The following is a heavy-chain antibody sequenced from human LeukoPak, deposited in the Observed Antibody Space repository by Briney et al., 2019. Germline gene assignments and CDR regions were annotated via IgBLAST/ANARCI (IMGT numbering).Heavy chain of an antibody. CDR3: ARALSVVTSCFDY. V-gene: IGHV4-39*01. CDR1: GGSISSTSYY. J-gene: IGHJ4*02. D-gene: IGHD4-23*01. Sequence: SQTLSLTCTVSGGSISSTSYYWGWIRQPPGKGLEWIGSVYYSGRTYYNPSLKSRVIISVDTSKNQFSLKLTSVTAADTAVYYCARALSVVTSCFDYWGQGTLVTVSS. CDR2: VYYSGRT.